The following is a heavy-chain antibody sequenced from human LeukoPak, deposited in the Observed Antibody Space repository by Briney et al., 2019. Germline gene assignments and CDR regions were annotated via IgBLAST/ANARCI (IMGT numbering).Heavy chain of an antibody. CDR1: GYTFTSYG. CDR2: INPNSGGT. CDR3: ARDIDGYSSSWYDNYYYYYMDV. V-gene: IGHV1-2*02. J-gene: IGHJ6*03. D-gene: IGHD6-13*01. Sequence: ASVKVSCKASGYTFTSYGISWVRQAPGQGLEWMGWINPNSGGTNYAQKFQGRVTMTRDTSISTAYMELSRLRSDDTAVYYCARDIDGYSSSWYDNYYYYYMDVWGKGTTVTVSS.